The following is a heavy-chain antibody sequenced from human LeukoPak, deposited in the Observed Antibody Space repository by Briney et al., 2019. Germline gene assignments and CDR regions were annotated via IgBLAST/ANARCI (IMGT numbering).Heavy chain of an antibody. D-gene: IGHD1-26*01. J-gene: IGHJ4*02. V-gene: IGHV3-30*03. CDR1: GFTFSTYG. CDR3: ASGGIYYGAAFDF. CDR2: ISYDGSTK. Sequence: GGSLRLSCTASGFTFSTYGMHWVRQAPGKGLEWVILISYDGSTKYYSDSVKGRFTLSRDNAKNSLYLQMNSLRAEDTALYYCASGGIYYGAAFDFWGQGSLVTVSA.